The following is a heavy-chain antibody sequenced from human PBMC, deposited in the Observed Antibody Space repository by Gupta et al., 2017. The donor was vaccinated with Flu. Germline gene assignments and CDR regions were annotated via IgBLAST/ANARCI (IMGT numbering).Heavy chain of an antibody. J-gene: IGHJ4*02. CDR2: VGASGDRT. CDR3: AKDRSGNPAIGY. D-gene: IGHD6-13*01. Sequence: EVQLLESGGGVVQPGESLRLSCVVSGLTFTVYATNGVRRAPGKGLGWLSTVGASGDRTYYADSVMGRFTISRDNSKNTIYLQMNSLTGDDTAVYYCAKDRSGNPAIGYWGQGALVTVSA. CDR1: GLTFTVYA. V-gene: IGHV3-23*01.